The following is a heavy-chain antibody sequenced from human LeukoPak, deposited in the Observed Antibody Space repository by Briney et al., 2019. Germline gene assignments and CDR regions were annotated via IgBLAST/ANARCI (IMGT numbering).Heavy chain of an antibody. CDR2: ISGSGGST. J-gene: IGHJ4*02. CDR3: AKYSRVDTTRDLDY. Sequence: GGSLRLSCAASGLTFSSYAMSWVRQAPGKGLEWVSAISGSGGSTYYADSVKGRFTISRDNSKNTLYLQMNSLRAEDTAVYYCAKYSRVDTTRDLDYWGQGTLVTVSS. CDR1: GLTFSSYA. D-gene: IGHD3-3*01. V-gene: IGHV3-23*01.